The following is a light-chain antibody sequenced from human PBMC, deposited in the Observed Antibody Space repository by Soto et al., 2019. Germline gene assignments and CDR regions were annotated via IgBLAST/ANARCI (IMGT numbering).Light chain of an antibody. CDR2: DVS. CDR1: QRISTW. J-gene: IGKJ1*01. CDR3: QHCNTSWT. Sequence: DIQITQSPSSLFASVVDRFTLTCRASQRISTWLAWYQQKPGKAPKLLIYDVSSLESGVPSRFSGSGSGTEFTLTISSLQPDDFATYNCQHCNTSWTFGQGTKVDIK. V-gene: IGKV1-5*01.